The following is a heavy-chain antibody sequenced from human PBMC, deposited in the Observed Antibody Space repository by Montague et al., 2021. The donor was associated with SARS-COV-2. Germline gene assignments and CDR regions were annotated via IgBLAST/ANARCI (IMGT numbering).Heavy chain of an antibody. J-gene: IGHJ6*02. CDR3: ARDTAYYDILTGYFPRDPYYCDYYGVDV. Sequence: SLRLSCAASGFTFSSYAMHWVRQAPGKGLEWVAVIPYDGSNKYYADSVKGRFTISRDNSKNTLYLQMNSLRAEDTAVYYCARDTAYYDILTGYFPRDPYYCDYYGVDVWGQGTTVTVSS. CDR1: GFTFSSYA. V-gene: IGHV3-30-3*01. D-gene: IGHD3-9*01. CDR2: IPYDGSNK.